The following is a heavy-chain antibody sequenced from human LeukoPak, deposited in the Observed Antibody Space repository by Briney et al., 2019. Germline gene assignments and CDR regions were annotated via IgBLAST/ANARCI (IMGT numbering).Heavy chain of an antibody. Sequence: GGSLRLSCAASGFTFSSYRMNWVRQAPGKGLEWVSYISRSSSFIYYEDSVKGRFTISRDNAKNSLYLQMNSLRAEDTAVYYCARGVYDTSGFHEGDAFDIWGQGTMVTVSS. CDR3: ARGVYDTSGFHEGDAFDI. D-gene: IGHD3-22*01. J-gene: IGHJ3*02. V-gene: IGHV3-21*01. CDR2: ISRSSSFI. CDR1: GFTFSSYR.